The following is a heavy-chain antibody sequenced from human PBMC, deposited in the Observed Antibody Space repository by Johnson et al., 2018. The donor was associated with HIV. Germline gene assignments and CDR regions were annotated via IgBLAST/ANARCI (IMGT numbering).Heavy chain of an antibody. CDR2: FYRNGGST. V-gene: IGHV3-20*04. CDR1: GFTLDDYD. D-gene: IGHD3-16*02. J-gene: IGHJ3*02. CDR3: ARGGLGYQNIHDPFDI. Sequence: VQLVESGGGVVQPGGSLRLSCVASGFTLDDYDMSWVRQAPGKGLEWVCGFYRNGGSTGYAASVKGRCTVSRDNTKNSLYLQMNSLRVEDTALYYCARGGLGYQNIHDPFDIWGQGTMVTVSS.